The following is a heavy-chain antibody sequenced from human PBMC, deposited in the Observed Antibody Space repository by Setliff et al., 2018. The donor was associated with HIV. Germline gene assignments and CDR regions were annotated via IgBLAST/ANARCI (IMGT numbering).Heavy chain of an antibody. V-gene: IGHV3-21*01. CDR3: ATYRGCNSGDRWSFFDY. CDR1: GFNFSNSA. CDR2: ISASGTDT. J-gene: IGHJ4*02. Sequence: GGSLRLSCVASGFNFSNSAMSWVRHAAGKGLEWVSAISASGTDTFYTDAVEGRFTISRDNARNSLFLQMNSLRAEDTAVYYCATYRGCNSGDRWSFFDYWGQGILVTVSS. D-gene: IGHD2-15*01.